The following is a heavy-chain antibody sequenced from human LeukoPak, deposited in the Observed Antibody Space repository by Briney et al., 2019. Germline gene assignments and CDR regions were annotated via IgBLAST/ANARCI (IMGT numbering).Heavy chain of an antibody. Sequence: SETLSLTCAVSGYSISSGYYWVWLRQPPGKGLEWIGTIYHIGTTYYNPSLKSRVTMSVDTSKNQFSLKLSSVTAADSAVYFCARGGASGGYDWGWFDPWGQGTLVTVSS. D-gene: IGHD5-12*01. CDR3: ARGGASGGYDWGWFDP. J-gene: IGHJ5*02. CDR2: IYHIGTT. CDR1: GYSISSGYY. V-gene: IGHV4-38-2*01.